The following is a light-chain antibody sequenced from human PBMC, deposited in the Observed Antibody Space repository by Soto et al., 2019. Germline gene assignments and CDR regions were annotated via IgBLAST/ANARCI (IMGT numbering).Light chain of an antibody. CDR1: QSISRW. V-gene: IGKV1-5*01. J-gene: IGKJ2*01. CDR2: DAS. Sequence: DIQMTQSPSTLSASVGDRVTITCRASQSISRWLAWYLQKPGKAPMLLIYDASSLEGGVPSRFSGSGSGTDCTLTISSLQPDDFATYYCQQYDSCPYTFGQGTKLEIK. CDR3: QQYDSCPYT.